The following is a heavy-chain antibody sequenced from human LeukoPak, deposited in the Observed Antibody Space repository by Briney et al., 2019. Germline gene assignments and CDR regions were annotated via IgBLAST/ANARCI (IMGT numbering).Heavy chain of an antibody. CDR2: IIPIFGTA. J-gene: IGHJ1*01. CDR1: GGTFSSYA. D-gene: IGHD2-2*01. V-gene: IGHV1-69*13. Sequence: ASVKVSCKASGGTFSSYAISWVRQAPGQGLEWMGGIIPIFGTANYAQKFQGRVTITADESTSTAYMELSSLRSEDTAVYYCAIFVVPAAISLRQMGAEYFQHWGQGTLVTVSS. CDR3: AIFVVPAAISLRQMGAEYFQH.